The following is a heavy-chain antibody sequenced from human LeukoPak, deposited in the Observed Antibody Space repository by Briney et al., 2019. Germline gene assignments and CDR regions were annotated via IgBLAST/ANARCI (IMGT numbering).Heavy chain of an antibody. J-gene: IGHJ4*02. CDR3: ATYVDTAMVTGVYY. V-gene: IGHV3-21*01. D-gene: IGHD5-18*01. CDR2: ISFSGNYI. Sequence: GGSLRLSCVASGFSFSSYSMNWVCQAPGKGLEWVSSISFSGNYIYYADSVRGRITLSRDNAKNSLFLQMNSLRAEDTAVYYCATYVDTAMVTGVYYWGQGTLVTVSS. CDR1: GFSFSSYS.